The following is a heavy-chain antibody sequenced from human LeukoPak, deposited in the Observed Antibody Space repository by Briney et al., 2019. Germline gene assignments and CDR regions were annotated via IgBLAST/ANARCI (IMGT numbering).Heavy chain of an antibody. CDR2: ISSSSSYI. V-gene: IGHV3-21*01. Sequence: GGSLRLSCAASGFTFSSYSMNWVRQAPGKGLEWVSSISSSSSYIYYAGSVKGRFTISRDNAKNSLYLQMNSLRAEDTAVYYCARAAEHYYDSSGKLDYWGQGTLVTVSS. D-gene: IGHD3-22*01. CDR3: ARAAEHYYDSSGKLDY. CDR1: GFTFSSYS. J-gene: IGHJ4*02.